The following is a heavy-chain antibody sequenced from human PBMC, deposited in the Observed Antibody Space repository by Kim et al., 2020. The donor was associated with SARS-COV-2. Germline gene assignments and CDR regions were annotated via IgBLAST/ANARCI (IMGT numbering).Heavy chain of an antibody. CDR3: ARWDSDTTGYYYYGLDV. V-gene: IGHV3-43*02. CDR2: ISGDGGRT. J-gene: IGHJ6*02. D-gene: IGHD3-9*01. CDR1: GFTFVNYA. Sequence: GGSLRLSCAASGFTFVNYAMHWVRQVPGKGLEWVSLISGDGGRTYYAGSVRGRFTISRDNIKNSLYLQMNELRIEDTALYYCARWDSDTTGYYYYGLDVWGRGTTVVVSS.